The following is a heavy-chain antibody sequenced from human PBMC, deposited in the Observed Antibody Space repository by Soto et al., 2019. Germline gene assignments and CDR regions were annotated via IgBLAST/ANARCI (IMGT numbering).Heavy chain of an antibody. CDR1: GGTFSSYA. Sequence: QVQLVQSGAEVKKPGSSVKVSCKASGGTFSSYAISWVRQAPGQGLEWMGGIIPIFGTANYAQKFQGRVXIXAXXSRSTAYMELSSLRSEDTAVYYCARDVIAAAGTAGWGQGTLVTVSS. J-gene: IGHJ4*02. CDR3: ARDVIAAAGTAG. D-gene: IGHD6-13*01. V-gene: IGHV1-69*12. CDR2: IIPIFGTA.